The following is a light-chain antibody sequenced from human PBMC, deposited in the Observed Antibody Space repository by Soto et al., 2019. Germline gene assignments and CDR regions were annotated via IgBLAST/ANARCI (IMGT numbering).Light chain of an antibody. Sequence: DIVMTQSPDSLAVSLGERATVNCKSSQTVLHSSNNQDYLAWYQQKPGQPPKLLIYWASARESGVPDRFSGSGFGTDFTLTISSLQAKDVAVYYCQQYYSIPLTFGGGTKVEIK. CDR1: QTVLHSSNNQDY. V-gene: IGKV4-1*01. CDR2: WAS. J-gene: IGKJ4*01. CDR3: QQYYSIPLT.